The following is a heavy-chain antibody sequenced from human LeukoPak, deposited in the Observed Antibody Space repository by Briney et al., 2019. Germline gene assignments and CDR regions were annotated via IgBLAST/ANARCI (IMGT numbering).Heavy chain of an antibody. J-gene: IGHJ3*02. D-gene: IGHD2-2*01. CDR2: IKQNGNDK. CDR3: ARLSDTEGSSTCYRASDI. Sequence: GGSLRLSCAASGFTFTTHWMSWVRQAPGKGLEWVANIKQNGNDKYYVESVKGRFTISRDNAKNSLYLQMNSLRAEDTAVYYCARLSDTEGSSTCYRASDIWGQGTMVTVSS. CDR1: GFTFTTHW. V-gene: IGHV3-7*01.